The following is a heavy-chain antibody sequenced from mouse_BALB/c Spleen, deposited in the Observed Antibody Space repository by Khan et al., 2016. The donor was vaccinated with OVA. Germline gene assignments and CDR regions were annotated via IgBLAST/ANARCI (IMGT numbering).Heavy chain of an antibody. J-gene: IGHJ2*01. CDR3: ARTARIKY. Sequence: EVQLQESGPGLVKPSQSLSLTCTVTGYSITSGYGWNWIRQFPGNKLEWMGYISYSGSTNYNPSLKSRTSITRDTSKNQFFMQLNSVTTEDTATYYCARTARIKYWGQGTTLTVSS. V-gene: IGHV3-2*02. D-gene: IGHD1-2*01. CDR2: ISYSGST. CDR1: GYSITSGYG.